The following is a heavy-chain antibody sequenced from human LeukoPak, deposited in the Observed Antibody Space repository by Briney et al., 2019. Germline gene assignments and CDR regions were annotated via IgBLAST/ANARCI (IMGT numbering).Heavy chain of an antibody. CDR1: GFTFSSYG. D-gene: IGHD2-15*01. V-gene: IGHV3-30*18. CDR2: ISYDGSNK. J-gene: IGHJ4*02. Sequence: GGSLRLSCAASGFTFSSYGMHWVRQAPGKGLEWVAVISYDGSNKYYADSVKGRFTISRDNSKNTLYLQMNSLRAEDTAVYYCAKDRGIVVVVAATERDDYWGQGTLVTVSS. CDR3: AKDRGIVVVVAATERDDY.